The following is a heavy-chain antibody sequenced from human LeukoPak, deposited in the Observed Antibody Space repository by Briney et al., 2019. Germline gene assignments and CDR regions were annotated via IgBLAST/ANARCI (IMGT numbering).Heavy chain of an antibody. V-gene: IGHV4-61*05. D-gene: IGHD2/OR15-2a*01. CDR3: ARGPLNSDSDYFDY. CDR1: GGSIPVIRFY. J-gene: IGHJ4*02. CDR2: IDYTGIT. Sequence: SETLSFNSTVIGGSIPVIRFYWGGTGQPPGKGLQWIGNIDYTGITTTIPSLSTRANHSVDRSDNQSSRSLTSVTAAATAGDTCARGPLNSDSDYFDYWGQGTLVSVSS.